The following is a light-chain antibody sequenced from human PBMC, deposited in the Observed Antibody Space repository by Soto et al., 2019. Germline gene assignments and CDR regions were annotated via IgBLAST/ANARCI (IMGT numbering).Light chain of an antibody. CDR2: DVS. Sequence: QSVLTQPASVSGSPGQSITISCTGTSSDIGGYNYVSWYQQHPGKAPKLIIYDVSDRPSGVSNRFSGSKSGNTASLTISGLQAEDEADYHCSSYTSISTLDVFGTGTKLTVL. CDR1: SSDIGGYNY. CDR3: SSYTSISTLDV. V-gene: IGLV2-14*01. J-gene: IGLJ1*01.